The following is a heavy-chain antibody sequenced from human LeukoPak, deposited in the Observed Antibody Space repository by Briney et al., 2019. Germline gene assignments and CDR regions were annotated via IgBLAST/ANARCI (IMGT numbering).Heavy chain of an antibody. CDR2: IFYSGST. D-gene: IGHD3-10*01. J-gene: IGHJ4*02. Sequence: SETLSLTCTVSGGSISTSSYYWGWVRQPPGKGLEWIGNIFYSGSTYYSPSLKSRVTISLDTSRNQFSLKLNSVTAADTAVYYCARGLWFGDENPPYFDYWGQGILVTVSS. CDR3: ARGLWFGDENPPYFDY. V-gene: IGHV4-39*07. CDR1: GGSISTSSYY.